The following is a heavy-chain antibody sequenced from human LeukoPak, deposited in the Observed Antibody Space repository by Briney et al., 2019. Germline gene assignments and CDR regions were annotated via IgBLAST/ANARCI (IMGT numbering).Heavy chain of an antibody. J-gene: IGHJ4*02. CDR3: ATTGYSGYDFDY. Sequence: SETLSLTCTASGGSISSSSYYWGWIRQPPGKGLEWIGSIYYSGSTYYNPSLKSRVTISVDTSKNQFSLKLSSVTAADTAVYYCATTGYSGYDFDYWGQGTLVTVSS. V-gene: IGHV4-39*01. CDR1: GGSISSSSYY. D-gene: IGHD5-12*01. CDR2: IYYSGST.